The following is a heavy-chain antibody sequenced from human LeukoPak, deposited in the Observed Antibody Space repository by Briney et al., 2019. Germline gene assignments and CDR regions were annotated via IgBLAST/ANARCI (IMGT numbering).Heavy chain of an antibody. J-gene: IGHJ6*02. CDR1: GYTFTSYD. V-gene: IGHV1-8*01. D-gene: IGHD2-15*01. CDR3: ARDFCCSGDHYYYGMDV. Sequence: ASVKVSCKASGYTFTSYDINWVRQATGQGLEWMGWMNPNSGNTGYAQKFQGRVTMTRNTSISTAYMELSSLRSEDTAVYYCARDFCCSGDHYYYGMDVWGQGTTVTVSS. CDR2: MNPNSGNT.